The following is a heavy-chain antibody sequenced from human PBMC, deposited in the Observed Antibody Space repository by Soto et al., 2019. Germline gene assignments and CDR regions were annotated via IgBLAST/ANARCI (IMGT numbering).Heavy chain of an antibody. CDR1: GFTFSSYG. CDR3: AKGSYYDFWSGFVGYYYGMDV. J-gene: IGHJ6*02. V-gene: IGHV3-30*18. CDR2: ISYDGSNK. Sequence: HPGGSLRLSCAASGFTFSSYGMHWVRQAPGKGLEWVAVISYDGSNKYYADSVKGRFTISRDNSKNTLYLQMNSLRAEDTAVYYCAKGSYYDFWSGFVGYYYGMDVWGQGTTVTVSS. D-gene: IGHD3-3*01.